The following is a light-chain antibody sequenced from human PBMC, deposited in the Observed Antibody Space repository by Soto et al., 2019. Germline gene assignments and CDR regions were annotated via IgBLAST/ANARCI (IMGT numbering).Light chain of an antibody. CDR2: DTA. CDR1: QSISRY. Sequence: EIVLTQSPATLSLSAGERATLSCRASQSISRYLAWYQHKPRQAPRLVIYDTAHRASGIPYRCSGSGSGTDFTLTISSLRPEDFAVYYCQQRSSEPLTFGGGTKVDIK. J-gene: IGKJ4*01. V-gene: IGKV3-11*01. CDR3: QQRSSEPLT.